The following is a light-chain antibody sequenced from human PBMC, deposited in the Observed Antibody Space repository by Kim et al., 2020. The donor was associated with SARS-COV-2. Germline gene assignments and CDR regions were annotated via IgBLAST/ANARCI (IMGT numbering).Light chain of an antibody. CDR3: QQYNTWRT. CDR1: QSVNSN. J-gene: IGKJ1*01. CDR2: GAS. Sequence: EIVMTQSPATLSVSPGERATLSCRASQSVNSNLAWYQQKPGQDPRLLIYGASTRATGIPARFSGSGSGTEFTLTISTLQSEDFALYFCQQYNTWRTFGPGTKVDIK. V-gene: IGKV3-15*01.